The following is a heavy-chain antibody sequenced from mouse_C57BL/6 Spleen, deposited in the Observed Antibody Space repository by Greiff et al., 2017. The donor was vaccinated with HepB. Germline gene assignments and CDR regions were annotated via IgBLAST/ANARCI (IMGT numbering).Heavy chain of an antibody. J-gene: IGHJ4*01. Sequence: VQLQQPGAELVKPGASVKMSCKASGYTFTSYWITWVKQRPGQGLEWIGDIYPGSGSTNYNEKFKSKATLTVDTSSSTAYMQLSSLTSADSAVYYCARGADGYYYAMDYWGQGTSVTVSS. D-gene: IGHD2-3*01. CDR1: GYTFTSYW. CDR2: IYPGSGST. CDR3: ARGADGYYYAMDY. V-gene: IGHV1-55*01.